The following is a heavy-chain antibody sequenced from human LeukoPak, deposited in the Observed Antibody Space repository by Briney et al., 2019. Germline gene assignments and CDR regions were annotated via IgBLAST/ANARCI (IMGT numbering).Heavy chain of an antibody. V-gene: IGHV1-24*01. J-gene: IGHJ4*02. CDR1: GYTLTELS. Sequence: VASVKVSCTVSGYTLTELSMHWVRQAPGKGLEWMGGFDPEDGETIYAQKFQGRVTMTEDTSTDTAYMELSSLRSGDTAVYYCATKANYDFWSGYYTDYWGQGTLVTVSS. CDR3: ATKANYDFWSGYYTDY. CDR2: FDPEDGET. D-gene: IGHD3-3*01.